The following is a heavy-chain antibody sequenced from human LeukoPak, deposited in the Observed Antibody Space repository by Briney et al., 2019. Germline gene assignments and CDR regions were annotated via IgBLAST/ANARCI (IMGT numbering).Heavy chain of an antibody. V-gene: IGHV4-39*01. J-gene: IGHJ4*02. Sequence: SETLSLTCTVSGGSISSSSYYWGWIRQPPGTGLEWIGSIYYSGSTYYNPSLKSRVTISVDTSKNQFSLKLSSVTAADTAVYYCAIITMVRGVIIGVNWGQGTLVTVSS. CDR3: AIITMVRGVIIGVN. D-gene: IGHD3-10*01. CDR1: GGSISSSSYY. CDR2: IYYSGST.